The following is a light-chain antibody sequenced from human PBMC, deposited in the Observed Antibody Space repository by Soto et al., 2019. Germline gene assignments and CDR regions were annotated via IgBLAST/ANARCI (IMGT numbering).Light chain of an antibody. Sequence: QSLLTQPASVSGSPGQSITLSCTGNSRDVGGYNYVSWYQQHPGKAPKLMIYDVSNRPSGISNRFSGSKSGNTASLTISGLQAEDEADYYCSSYTGSSTYVFGTGTKVTVL. CDR3: SSYTGSSTYV. J-gene: IGLJ1*01. V-gene: IGLV2-14*01. CDR1: SRDVGGYNY. CDR2: DVS.